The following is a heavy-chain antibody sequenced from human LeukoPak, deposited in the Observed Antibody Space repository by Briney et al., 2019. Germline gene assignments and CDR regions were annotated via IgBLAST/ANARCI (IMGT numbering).Heavy chain of an antibody. Sequence: SETLSLTCAVYGGSFSGYYWSWNRQPPGKGLEWIGEINHSGSTNYNPSLKSRVTISVDTSKNQFSLKLSSVTAADTAVYYCAVQRMTGDLSYWGQGTLVTVSS. D-gene: IGHD7-27*01. J-gene: IGHJ4*02. CDR1: GGSFSGYY. V-gene: IGHV4-34*01. CDR3: AVQRMTGDLSY. CDR2: INHSGST.